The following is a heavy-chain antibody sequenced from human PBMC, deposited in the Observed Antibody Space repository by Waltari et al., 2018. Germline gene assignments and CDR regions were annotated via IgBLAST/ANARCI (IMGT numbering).Heavy chain of an antibody. CDR2: IYTRGST. V-gene: IGHV4-61*02. CDR3: ARGLYDYVWGSYRYTYYFDY. J-gene: IGHJ4*02. Sequence: QVQLQESGPGLVKPSQTLSLTCTVSGGSISSGSYYWSWIRQPAGKGLEWIGRIYTRGSTKYNPSLKSRVTISVDTSKNQFSLKLSSVTAADTAGYYCARGLYDYVWGSYRYTYYFDYWGQGTLVTVSS. CDR1: GGSISSGSYY. D-gene: IGHD3-16*02.